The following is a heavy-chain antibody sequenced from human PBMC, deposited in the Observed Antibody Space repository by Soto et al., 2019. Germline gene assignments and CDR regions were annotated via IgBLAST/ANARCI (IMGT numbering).Heavy chain of an antibody. CDR3: ARDSPTYYDFHTPSDY. CDR2: IKQDGSER. D-gene: IGHD3-3*01. CDR1: GFTFSSYW. J-gene: IGHJ4*02. V-gene: IGHV3-7*05. Sequence: GGSLRLSCAASGFTFSSYWMSWVRQAPGKGLEWVANIKQDGSERYYVDSVKGRFTISRDNAENSLYLHMNSLRAEDTAVYYCARDSPTYYDFHTPSDYWGQGTLVTVSS.